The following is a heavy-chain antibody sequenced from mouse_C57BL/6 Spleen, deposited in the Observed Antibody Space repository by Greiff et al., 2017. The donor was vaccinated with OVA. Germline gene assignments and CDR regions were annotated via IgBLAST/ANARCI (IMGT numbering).Heavy chain of an antibody. Sequence: VQLVESGPGLVQPSQSLSITCTVSGFSLTSYGVHWVRQSPGKGLEWLGVIWSGGSTDYNAAFISRLSISKDNSKSQVFFKMNSLQADDTAIYYCARKDDYDRAWFAYWGQGTLVTVSA. V-gene: IGHV2-2*01. D-gene: IGHD2-4*01. CDR1: GFSLTSYG. J-gene: IGHJ3*01. CDR2: IWSGGST. CDR3: ARKDDYDRAWFAY.